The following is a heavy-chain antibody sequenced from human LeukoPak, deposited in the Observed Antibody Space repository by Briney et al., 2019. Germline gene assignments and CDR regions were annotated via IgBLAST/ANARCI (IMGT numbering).Heavy chain of an antibody. J-gene: IGHJ4*02. CDR3: ARDPSSVSLYFFDY. D-gene: IGHD4-11*01. CDR2: IDANNGDT. V-gene: IGHV1-2*02. CDR1: GYTFRGNY. Sequence: ASVKVSCKASGYTFRGNYIHWLRQAPGQGLEWMGWIDANNGDTKSAQKFQGRVTMSRDTSISTAYMDLSSLSPDDAAVYYCARDPSSVSLYFFDYWGQGTLVTVSS.